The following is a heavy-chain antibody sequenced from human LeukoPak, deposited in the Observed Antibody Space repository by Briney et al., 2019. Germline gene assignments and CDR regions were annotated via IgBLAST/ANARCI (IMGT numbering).Heavy chain of an antibody. CDR2: ISGSGGST. CDR3: ARDNERAVAGLGAFDI. D-gene: IGHD6-19*01. Sequence: GGSLRLSCAASGFTFSSYAMSWVRQAPGKGLEWVSAISGSGGSTYYADSVKGRFTISRDNAKNSLYLQMNSLRAEDTALYYCARDNERAVAGLGAFDIWGQGTMVTVSS. J-gene: IGHJ3*02. V-gene: IGHV3-23*01. CDR1: GFTFSSYA.